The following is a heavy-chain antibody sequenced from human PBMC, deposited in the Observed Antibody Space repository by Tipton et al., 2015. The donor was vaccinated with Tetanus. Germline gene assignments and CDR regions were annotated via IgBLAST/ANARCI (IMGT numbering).Heavy chain of an antibody. CDR2: IFYSGNS. Sequence: PSLTCSVSGDSGSRHYWSWIRQPPGKALEWIGDIFYSGNSISNPSFRSRVTMSVDTSRTLFSLALIAVTAADTAVYFCARGLIDDFLGSRIYFDSWGPGTLVTVSS. J-gene: IGHJ4*02. D-gene: IGHD2-8*01. CDR1: GDSGSRHY. CDR3: ARGLIDDFLGSRIYFDS. V-gene: IGHV4-59*02.